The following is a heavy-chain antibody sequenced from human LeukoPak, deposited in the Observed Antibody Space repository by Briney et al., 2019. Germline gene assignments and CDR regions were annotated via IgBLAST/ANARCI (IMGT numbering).Heavy chain of an antibody. CDR3: ARTVDSSGYSATYWYFDL. J-gene: IGHJ2*01. CDR2: IYYSGST. D-gene: IGHD3-22*01. Sequence: KPSETLSLTCTVSGGSISSYYWSWIRQPPGKGLEWSGYIYYSGSTNYNPSLKSRVTISVDTSKNQFSLKLSSVTAADTAVYYCARTVDSSGYSATYWYFDLWGRGTLVTVSS. CDR1: GGSISSYY. V-gene: IGHV4-59*01.